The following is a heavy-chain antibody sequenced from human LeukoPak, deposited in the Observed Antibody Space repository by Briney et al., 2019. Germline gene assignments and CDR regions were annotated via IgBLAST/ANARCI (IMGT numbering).Heavy chain of an antibody. CDR2: VYFSGSA. CDR3: ARGGRHCSGGSCHLLDY. D-gene: IGHD2-15*01. J-gene: IGHJ4*02. Sequence: SETLSLTCTVSDVSISDYFWSWIRQPPGKGLEYLGYVYFSGSAYYNPSLKSRVTISIDTSKSQFSLRLTSVTAADTALYYCARGGRHCSGGSCHLLDYWGQGTLVTVSS. CDR1: DVSISDYF. V-gene: IGHV4-59*01.